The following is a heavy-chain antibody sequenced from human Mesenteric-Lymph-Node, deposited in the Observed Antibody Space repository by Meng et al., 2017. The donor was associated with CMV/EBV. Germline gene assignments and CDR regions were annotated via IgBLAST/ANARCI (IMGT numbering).Heavy chain of an antibody. D-gene: IGHD1-26*01. CDR3: AKDIGSLGATPDAFDI. CDR2: ITWNSGSI. V-gene: IGHV3-9*03. Sequence: SLKISCAASGFTFDDYAMHWVRQAPGKGLEWVSGITWNSGSIGYADSVKGRFTISRDNAKNSLYLQMNSLRAEDMALYYCAKDIGSLGATPDAFDIWGQGTMVTVSS. CDR1: GFTFDDYA. J-gene: IGHJ3*02.